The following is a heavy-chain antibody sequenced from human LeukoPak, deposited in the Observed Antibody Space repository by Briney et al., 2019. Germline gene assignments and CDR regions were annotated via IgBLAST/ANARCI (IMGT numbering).Heavy chain of an antibody. J-gene: IGHJ4*02. V-gene: IGHV4-34*01. CDR2: INHSGST. CDR1: GGSFSGYY. Sequence: SETLSPTCAVYGGSFSGYYWSWIRQPPGKGLEWIGEINHSGSQPPGKGLEWIGEINHSGSTNYNPSLKSRVTTSVDTSKNQFSLKLSSVTAADTAVYYCAAQMATFDYWGQGTLVTVSS. CDR3: AAQMATFDY. D-gene: IGHD5-24*01.